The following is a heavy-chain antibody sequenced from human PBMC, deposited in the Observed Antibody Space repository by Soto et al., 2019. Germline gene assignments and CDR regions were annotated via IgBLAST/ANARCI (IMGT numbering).Heavy chain of an antibody. J-gene: IGHJ6*02. Sequence: QVQLVQSGAEVKKPGSSVKVSCKASGGTFSSYAINWVRQAPGQGLEWMGGIIPIFGTADYAQKFQGRVTITADESTSTAYIELSSLRSEDTAVYYCARAVAGGVYYYYGMDVWGQGTTVTVSS. CDR2: IIPIFGTA. D-gene: IGHD6-19*01. CDR1: GGTFSSYA. CDR3: ARAVAGGVYYYYGMDV. V-gene: IGHV1-69*12.